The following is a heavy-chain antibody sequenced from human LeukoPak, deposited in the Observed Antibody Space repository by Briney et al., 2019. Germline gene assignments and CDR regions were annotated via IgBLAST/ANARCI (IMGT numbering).Heavy chain of an antibody. CDR1: GFTVSNYG. J-gene: IGHJ4*02. V-gene: IGHV3-48*04. D-gene: IGHD6-19*01. CDR3: ARDNWQWLVIDY. CDR2: ISSSGSTI. Sequence: GGSLRLSCAASGFTVSNYGMHWVRQAPGKGLEWVSYISSSGSTIYYADSVKGRFTISRDNAKNSLYLQMNSLRAEDTAVYYCARDNWQWLVIDYWGQGTLVTVSS.